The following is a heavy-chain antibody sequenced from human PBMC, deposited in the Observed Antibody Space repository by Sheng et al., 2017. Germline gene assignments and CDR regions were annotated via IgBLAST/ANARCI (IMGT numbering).Heavy chain of an antibody. D-gene: IGHD3-22*01. Sequence: QVQLVQSGAEVKKPGSSVKVSCKASGGTFSSYAISWVRQAPGQGLEWMGGIIPILGIANYAQKFQGRVTITADKSTSTAYMELSSLRSEDTAVYYCARQSLPYDSSGYYPFDYWAREPWSPSPQ. CDR1: GGTFSSYA. CDR3: ARQSLPYDSSGYYPFDY. J-gene: IGHJ4*02. CDR2: IIPILGIA. V-gene: IGHV1-69*04.